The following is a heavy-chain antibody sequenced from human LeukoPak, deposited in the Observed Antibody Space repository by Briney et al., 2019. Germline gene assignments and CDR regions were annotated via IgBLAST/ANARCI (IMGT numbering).Heavy chain of an antibody. J-gene: IGHJ4*02. Sequence: GGSLRLSCAASGFTFSTYGMHWVRQAPGKGPEWVALISYDGINKYYVDSVKGRFTISRDNAKNSLYLQMNSLRDEDTAVYYCARGMYYYDSSGYYYYGYWGQGTLVTVSS. CDR3: ARGMYYYDSSGYYYYGY. D-gene: IGHD3-22*01. CDR2: ISYDGINK. V-gene: IGHV3-30*03. CDR1: GFTFSTYG.